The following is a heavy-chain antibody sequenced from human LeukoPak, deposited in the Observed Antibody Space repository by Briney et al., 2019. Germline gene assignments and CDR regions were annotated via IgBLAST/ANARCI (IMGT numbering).Heavy chain of an antibody. CDR2: IKSKTRGGTI. Sequence: GGSLRLSCAASGFTFSGAWMCWVRQAPGKGLEWVGRIKSKTRGGTIDYAAPVKGRFTISRDDSKNTLYLQMNSLNTEDTAVYYCTTPTRAGTYDFWGQGTLVTVSS. V-gene: IGHV3-15*01. CDR1: GFTFSGAW. CDR3: TTPTRAGTYDF. J-gene: IGHJ4*02. D-gene: IGHD1-1*01.